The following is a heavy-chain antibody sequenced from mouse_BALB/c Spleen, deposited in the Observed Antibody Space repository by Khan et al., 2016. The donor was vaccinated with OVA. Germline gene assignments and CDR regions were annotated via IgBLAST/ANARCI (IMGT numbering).Heavy chain of an antibody. CDR1: GFTFSNYG. V-gene: IGHV5-6-3*01. J-gene: IGHJ4*01. Sequence: EVELVESGGGLVKPGGSLKLSCAASGFTFSNYGMSWVRQTPDKRLELVATINSNGGSTYYPDTVKGRFTISRANGKNTLFLQMSGLKSEDTAMYYCARDPYYYGSKYAMDYWGQGTSVTVSS. CDR3: ARDPYYYGSKYAMDY. CDR2: INSNGGST. D-gene: IGHD1-1*01.